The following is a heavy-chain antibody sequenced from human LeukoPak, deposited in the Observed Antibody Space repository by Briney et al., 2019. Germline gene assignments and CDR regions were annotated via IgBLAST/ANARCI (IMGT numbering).Heavy chain of an antibody. CDR3: ARDQGAWGYGYNFDY. D-gene: IGHD3-16*01. V-gene: IGHV3-30*03. Sequence: SGRSLRLSCAASGFTFSSYGMHWVRQAPGKGLEWVAVISYDGNDKYYADSVKGRFTISRDNSKNTLHLQMISLRVEDTAVYYCARDQGAWGYGYNFDYWGQGTLVTVSS. CDR2: ISYDGNDK. CDR1: GFTFSSYG. J-gene: IGHJ4*02.